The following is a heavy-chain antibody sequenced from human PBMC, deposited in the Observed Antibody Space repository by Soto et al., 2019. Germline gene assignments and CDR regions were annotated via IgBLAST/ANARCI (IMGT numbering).Heavy chain of an antibody. CDR1: GFTFSSYA. D-gene: IGHD3-16*01. CDR2: ISYDGSNK. CDR3: AGDHYDYWLSADFDY. V-gene: IGHV3-30-3*01. Sequence: GGSLRLSCAASGFTFSSYAMHWVRQAPGKGLEWVAVISYDGSNKYYADSVKGRFTISRDNSKNTLYLQMNSLRAEDTAVYYCAGDHYDYWLSADFDYWGQGTLVTVSS. J-gene: IGHJ4*02.